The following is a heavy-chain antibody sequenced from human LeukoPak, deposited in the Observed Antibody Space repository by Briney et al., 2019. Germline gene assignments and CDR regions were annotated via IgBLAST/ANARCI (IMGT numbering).Heavy chain of an antibody. CDR2: ITGTGGST. D-gene: IGHD6-19*01. J-gene: IGHJ4*02. V-gene: IGHV3-23*01. CDR1: GFSLSTYG. Sequence: PGASLRLSCAASGFSLSTYGVSWVRQPPGKGLEWVSGITGTGGSTYYADSVKGRFTVSRDTSKNTLYLRMNSLRAEDTAIYYCAKDHGTAVAGFYYWGQGTLVTVSS. CDR3: AKDHGTAVAGFYY.